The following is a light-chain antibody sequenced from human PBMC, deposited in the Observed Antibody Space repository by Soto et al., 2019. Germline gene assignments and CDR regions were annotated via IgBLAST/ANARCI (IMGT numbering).Light chain of an antibody. CDR1: SSDVGLFTY. CDR2: DVS. CDR3: SSYASTSPHVL. Sequence: QSALTQPASVSGSPGQSITISCTGTSSDVGLFTYVSWYQMHPGKGPKLMIHDVSNRPSGVSSRFSGSRSGNTASLNISALQPEDEADYYCSSYASTSPHVLFGGGTQLTVL. V-gene: IGLV2-14*01. J-gene: IGLJ2*01.